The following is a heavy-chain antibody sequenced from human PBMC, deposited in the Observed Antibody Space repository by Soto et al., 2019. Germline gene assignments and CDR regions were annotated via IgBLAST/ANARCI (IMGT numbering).Heavy chain of an antibody. D-gene: IGHD4-17*01. V-gene: IGHV1-69*13. CDR2: IIPIFGTA. CDR3: ARVVCTQNDYGGNSEVCAFDI. CDR1: GGTFSSYA. Sequence: SVKVSCKASGGTFSSYAISWVRQAPGQGLEWMGGIIPIFGTANYAQKFQGRVTITADGSTSTAYMELSSLRSEDTAVYYCARVVCTQNDYGGNSEVCAFDIWGQGTMVTVS. J-gene: IGHJ3*02.